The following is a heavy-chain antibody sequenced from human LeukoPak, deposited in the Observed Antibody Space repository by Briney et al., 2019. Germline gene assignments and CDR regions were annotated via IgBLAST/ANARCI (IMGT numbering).Heavy chain of an antibody. CDR2: IYTSGST. J-gene: IGHJ3*02. CDR1: GGSISSYY. V-gene: IGHV4-4*07. CDR3: ARQQGSSWPRGAFDI. Sequence: PSETLSLTXTVSGGSISSYYWSWIRQPAGKGLEWIGRIYTSGSTNYNPSLKSRVTMSVDTSKNQFSLKLSSVTAADTAVYYCARQQGSSWPRGAFDIRGQGTMVTVSS. D-gene: IGHD6-13*01.